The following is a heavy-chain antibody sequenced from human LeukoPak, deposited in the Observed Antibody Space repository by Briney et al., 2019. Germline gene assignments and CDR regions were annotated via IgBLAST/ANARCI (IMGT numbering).Heavy chain of an antibody. CDR3: ASAWTGFEK. Sequence: PGGSLRLSCAASGFTFDDYGMSWVRQAPGKGLEWVSGINWNGGSTAYADSVKGRFTISRDNSKNSLYLQMNSLRAEDTSIYYCASAWTGFEKWGQGTMVTVSA. J-gene: IGHJ3*02. V-gene: IGHV3-20*04. CDR1: GFTFDDYG. D-gene: IGHD3/OR15-3a*01. CDR2: INWNGGST.